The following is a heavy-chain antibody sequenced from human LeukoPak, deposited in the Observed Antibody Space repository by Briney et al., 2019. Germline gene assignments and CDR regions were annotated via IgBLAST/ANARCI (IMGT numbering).Heavy chain of an antibody. CDR2: IYPSDSDT. CDR3: ASPDRSGSADAFDI. D-gene: IGHD3-10*01. V-gene: IGHV5-51*01. CDR1: GYSIPTYW. Sequence: GESLKISCKGSGYSIPTYWIGWVRQMPGKGLERMGLIYPSDSDTRYSPSFEGQVTISADKSISTAYLQWSSLKASDTAMYYCASPDRSGSADAFDIWGQGTLVTVSS. J-gene: IGHJ3*02.